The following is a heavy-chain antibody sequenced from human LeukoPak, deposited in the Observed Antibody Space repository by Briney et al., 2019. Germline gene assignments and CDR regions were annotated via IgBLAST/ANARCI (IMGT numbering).Heavy chain of an antibody. Sequence: SETLSLTCAVYGGSFSGYYWSWIRQPPGKGLEWIGEINHSGSTNYNPSLKSRVTISVDMSNNQFSLKLSSVTAADTAVYYCASGRAAAGVSGADYWGQGTLVTVSS. V-gene: IGHV4-34*01. CDR3: ASGRAAAGVSGADY. CDR2: INHSGST. D-gene: IGHD6-13*01. J-gene: IGHJ4*02. CDR1: GGSFSGYY.